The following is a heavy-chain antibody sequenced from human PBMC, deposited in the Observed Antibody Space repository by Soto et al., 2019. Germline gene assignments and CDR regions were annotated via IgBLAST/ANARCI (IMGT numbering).Heavy chain of an antibody. D-gene: IGHD2-15*01. V-gene: IGHV1-18*04. CDR3: ARYTNMGYCSGGSCAGFDP. CDR2: ISGYTGKT. Sequence: GASVKVSCKASGYTFTTYGVAWVRQAPGQGLEWLGWISGYTGKTNHKQKLQGRVTLTADTSTSTAYMELRSLRPDATAVYYCARYTNMGYCSGGSCAGFDPWGQGTLVTVSS. CDR1: GYTFTTYG. J-gene: IGHJ5*02.